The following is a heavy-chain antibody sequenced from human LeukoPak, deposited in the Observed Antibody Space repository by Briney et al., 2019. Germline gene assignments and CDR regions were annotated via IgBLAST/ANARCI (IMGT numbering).Heavy chain of an antibody. Sequence: GGSLRLSCAASGFTFSSYAMSWVRQAPGKGLEWVSALIGSDGSTYYADSVKGRFTISRDNSKNTLYLQMNSLRSEDSGVYYCATDEALEVPAGILSYDDFDFWGQGTLVTVSS. CDR3: ATDEALEVPAGILSYDDFDF. J-gene: IGHJ4*02. V-gene: IGHV3-23*01. CDR1: GFTFSSYA. D-gene: IGHD2-2*02. CDR2: LIGSDGST.